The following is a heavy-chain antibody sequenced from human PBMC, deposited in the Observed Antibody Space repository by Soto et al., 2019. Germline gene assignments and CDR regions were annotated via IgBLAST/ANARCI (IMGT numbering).Heavy chain of an antibody. CDR2: FYYSGNT. D-gene: IGHD2-21*02. J-gene: IGHJ4*02. Sequence: QLQLQESGPGLVKPSETLSLTCTVSGGSISSLNYYWGWLRQPPGKGLEWIGIFYYSGNTYYNPSLKSRVTISVDTSKNQFSLKLNSVTAADTAVYYCSRGGTAIVDYWGQGTLVTVSS. CDR1: GGSISSLNYY. V-gene: IGHV4-39*01. CDR3: SRGGTAIVDY.